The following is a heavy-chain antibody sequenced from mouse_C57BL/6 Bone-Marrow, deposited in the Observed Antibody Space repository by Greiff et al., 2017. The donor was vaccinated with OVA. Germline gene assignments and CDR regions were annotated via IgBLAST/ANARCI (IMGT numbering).Heavy chain of an antibody. CDR2: INYDGSST. CDR3: ARRVATGAMDY. CDR1: GFTFSDYY. V-gene: IGHV5-16*01. Sequence: EVKLVESEGGLVQPGSSMKLSCTASGFTFSDYYMAWVRQVPEKGLEWVANINYDGSSTYYMDSLKSRFIISRDNAKNTLYLQMSSLKSEDTATYYCARRVATGAMDYWGKGTSVTVAS. J-gene: IGHJ4*01. D-gene: IGHD1-1*01.